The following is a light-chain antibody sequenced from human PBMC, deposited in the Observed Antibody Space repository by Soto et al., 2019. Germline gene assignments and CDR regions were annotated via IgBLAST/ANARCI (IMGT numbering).Light chain of an antibody. CDR3: QQYYSTPIT. CDR2: WAS. J-gene: IGKJ5*01. Sequence: DIVMTQSPDSLAVSLGERASINCKSSQSVLFNSNNKNYVAWFQQKPGQPPKLLIYWASTRESGVPDRFSCYVSGTDFTLTISSLQAEDVAVYYCQQYYSTPITFGQGTRLEIK. CDR1: QSVLFNSNNKNY. V-gene: IGKV4-1*01.